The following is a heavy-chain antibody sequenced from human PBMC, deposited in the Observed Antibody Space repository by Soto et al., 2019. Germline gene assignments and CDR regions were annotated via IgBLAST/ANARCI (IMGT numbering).Heavy chain of an antibody. Sequence: EVQLVESGGGLVKPGGSLRLSCAASGFTFSSYSMNWVRQAPGKGLEWVSSISSSSSYIYYADSVKGRFTISRDNAKNARYRQMNSLRAEDTAVDDRAGVVKSAAAGAFDADYFDYWGQGTLVTVSA. CDR3: AGVVKSAAAGAFDADYFDY. D-gene: IGHD6-13*01. CDR2: ISSSSSYI. V-gene: IGHV3-21*04. J-gene: IGHJ4*02. CDR1: GFTFSSYS.